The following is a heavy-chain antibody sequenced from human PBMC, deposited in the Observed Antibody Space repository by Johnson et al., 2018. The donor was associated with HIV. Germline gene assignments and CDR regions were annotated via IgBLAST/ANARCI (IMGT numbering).Heavy chain of an antibody. Sequence: KYYADSVKGRFTISRDNSKNTLYLQMNSLRAEDTALYYCARMVRYSRVSPLLGAFDSWGQGTMVTVSS. CDR2: K. V-gene: IGHV3-33*01. CDR3: ARMVRYSRVSPLLGAFDS. D-gene: IGHD6-13*01. J-gene: IGHJ3*02.